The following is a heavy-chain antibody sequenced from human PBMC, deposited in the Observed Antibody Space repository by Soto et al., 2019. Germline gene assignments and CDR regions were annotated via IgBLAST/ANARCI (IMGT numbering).Heavy chain of an antibody. CDR2: IIPIFGTA. V-gene: IGHV1-69*12. CDR3: ASDIPPGDPLWRHYCYCGMDV. D-gene: IGHD3-10*01. Sequence: QVQLVQSGAEVKKPGSSVKVSCKASGGTFSSYAISWVRQAPGQGLEWMGGIIPIFGTANYAQKFQGRVTATADESASTAFMEQRSLRYEAAGVYYGASDIPPGDPLWRHYCYCGMDVWGQGTTVTVSS. CDR1: GGTFSSYA. J-gene: IGHJ6*02.